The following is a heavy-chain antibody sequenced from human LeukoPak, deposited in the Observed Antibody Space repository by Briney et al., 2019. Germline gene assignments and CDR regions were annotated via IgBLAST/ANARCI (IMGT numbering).Heavy chain of an antibody. V-gene: IGHV4-59*01. CDR1: GGSISSYY. D-gene: IGHD1-7*01. CDR3: ARDNRLGGYNWNYGGDWFDP. J-gene: IGHJ5*02. Sequence: SETLSLTCTVSGGSISSYYWSWIRQPPGKGLEWIGYIYYSGSTNYNPSLKSRVTISVDTSKNQFSLKLSSVTAADTAVYYCARDNRLGGYNWNYGGDWFDPWGQGTLVTVSS. CDR2: IYYSGST.